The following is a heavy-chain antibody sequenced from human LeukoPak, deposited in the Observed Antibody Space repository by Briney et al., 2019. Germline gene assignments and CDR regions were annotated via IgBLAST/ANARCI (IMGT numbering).Heavy chain of an antibody. D-gene: IGHD1-26*01. Sequence: SETLSLTCTVSGGSISSHYWSWIRHPAGKRLEWLGRIWTTGSTAYNPSYKSRLTMPMDKSKNQFSLKLTSITAADTAVYYCARVRAYANFVGSFDLWGRGALVTVSS. CDR1: GGSISSHY. CDR2: IWTTGST. CDR3: ARVRAYANFVGSFDL. V-gene: IGHV4-4*07. J-gene: IGHJ2*01.